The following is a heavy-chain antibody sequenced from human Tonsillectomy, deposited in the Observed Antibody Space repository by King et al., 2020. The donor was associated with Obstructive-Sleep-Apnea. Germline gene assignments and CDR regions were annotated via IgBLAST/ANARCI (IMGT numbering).Heavy chain of an antibody. V-gene: IGHV4-59*08. CDR3: ASGTHNYYFDY. CDR2: IYYSGST. CDR1: GGSISSYY. Sequence: VQLQESGPGLVKPSENLSLTCTVSGGSISSYYWSWIRQPPGKGLEWIGYIYYSGSTNYNPSLKSRVTISVDTSKNQFSLKLSSVTAADTAVYYCASGTHNYYFDYWGQGTLVTVSS. J-gene: IGHJ4*02. D-gene: IGHD1-1*01.